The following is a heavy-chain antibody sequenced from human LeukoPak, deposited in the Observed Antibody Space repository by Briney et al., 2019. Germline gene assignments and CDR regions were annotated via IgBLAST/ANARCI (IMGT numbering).Heavy chain of an antibody. V-gene: IGHV1-69*13. CDR2: IIPIFGTA. Sequence: ASVKVSCKASGGTFSSYAISWVRQAPGQGLEWTGGIIPIFGTANYAQKFQGRVTITADESTSTAYMELSSLRSEDTAVYYCARLAAFGIDYWGQGTLVTVSS. CDR1: GGTFSSYA. J-gene: IGHJ4*02. CDR3: ARLAAFGIDY. D-gene: IGHD3-3*01.